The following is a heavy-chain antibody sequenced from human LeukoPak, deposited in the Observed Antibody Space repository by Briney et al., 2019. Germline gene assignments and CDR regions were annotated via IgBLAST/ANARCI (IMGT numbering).Heavy chain of an antibody. D-gene: IGHD2-21*02. J-gene: IGHJ5*02. Sequence: GWSLRLSCAASGFTFSSYSMNWVRQAPGKGLEWVSYISSSSSTIYYADSVKGRFTISRDNAKNSLYLQMNSLRAEDTAVYYCARAGGGDPFDPWGQGTLVTVSS. V-gene: IGHV3-48*01. CDR3: ARAGGGDPFDP. CDR1: GFTFSSYS. CDR2: ISSSSSTI.